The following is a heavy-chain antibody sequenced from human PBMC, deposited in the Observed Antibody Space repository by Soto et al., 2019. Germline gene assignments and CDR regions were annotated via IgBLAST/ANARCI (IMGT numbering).Heavy chain of an antibody. CDR2: IYWDDDK. CDR3: ASPRRGWAVRGDILD. V-gene: IGHV2-5*02. Sequence: QITLKESGPTLVKPTQTLTLTCTFSGFSLSTSGVGVGWIRQPPGKALEWLALIYWDDDKRYSPSLKSRLTTTKDSSKDQRVLTMDTMDPVDTATYYCASPRRGWAVRGDILDWGQGTLVTVSS. D-gene: IGHD3-10*01. J-gene: IGHJ4*02. CDR1: GFSLSTSGVG.